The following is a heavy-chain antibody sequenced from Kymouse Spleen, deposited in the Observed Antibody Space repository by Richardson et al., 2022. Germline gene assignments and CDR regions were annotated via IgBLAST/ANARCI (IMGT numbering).Heavy chain of an antibody. CDR3: AREITMVRGILYYYYGMDV. CDR1: GDSVSSNSAA. V-gene: IGHV6-1*01. D-gene: IGHD3-10*01. J-gene: IGHJ6*02. Sequence: QVQLQQSGPGLVKPSQTLSLTCAISGDSVSSNSAAWNWIRQSPSRGLEWLGRTYYRSKWYNDYAVSVKSRITINPDTSKNQFSLQLNSVTPEDTAVYYCAREITMVRGILYYYYGMDVWGQGTTVTVSS. CDR2: TYYRSKWYN.